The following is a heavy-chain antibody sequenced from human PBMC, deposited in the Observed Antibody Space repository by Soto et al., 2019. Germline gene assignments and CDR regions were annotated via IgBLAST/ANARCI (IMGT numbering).Heavy chain of an antibody. J-gene: IGHJ6*02. CDR2: IIPIFGTA. Sequence: GASVKVSCKASGGTFSSYAISWVRHAPGQGLEWMGGIIPIFGTANYAQKFQGRVTITADESTSTAYMELSSLRSEDTAVYYCARNSGYRGLVSPYYYYGMDVWGQGTTVTVSS. V-gene: IGHV1-69*13. D-gene: IGHD5-12*01. CDR1: GGTFSSYA. CDR3: ARNSGYRGLVSPYYYYGMDV.